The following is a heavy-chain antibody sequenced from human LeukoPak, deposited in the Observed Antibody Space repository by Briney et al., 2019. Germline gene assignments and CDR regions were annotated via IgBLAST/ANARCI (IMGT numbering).Heavy chain of an antibody. CDR3: AKAAAYSSGWYAYFDS. V-gene: IGHV1-2*02. CDR2: VNPNTGAT. D-gene: IGHD6-19*01. J-gene: IGHJ4*02. CDR1: GYTFTGYY. Sequence: ASVKVSCKASGYTFTGYYIHWVRQAPGQGLEWMGWVNPNTGATNYLQKFQGRVTMTRDTSITTAYMELSSLTSDDTAVYFCAKAAAYSSGWYAYFDSWGQGTLVTVS.